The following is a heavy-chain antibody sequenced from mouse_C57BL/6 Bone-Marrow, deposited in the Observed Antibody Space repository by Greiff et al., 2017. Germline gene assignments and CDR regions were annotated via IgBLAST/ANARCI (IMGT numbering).Heavy chain of an antibody. Sequence: QVQLQQPGAELVKPGASVKLSCKASGYTFTSYWMHWVKQRPGQGLEWIGMIHPNSGSTNYNEKFKSKATLTVDKSSSTAYMQLSSLTSEDSAVYYCARGDDGLYYFDYWGQGTTLTVSS. CDR3: ARGDDGLYYFDY. J-gene: IGHJ2*01. V-gene: IGHV1-64*01. D-gene: IGHD2-3*01. CDR2: IHPNSGST. CDR1: GYTFTSYW.